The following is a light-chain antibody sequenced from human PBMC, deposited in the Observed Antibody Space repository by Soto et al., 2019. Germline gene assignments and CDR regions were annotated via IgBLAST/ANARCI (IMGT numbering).Light chain of an antibody. CDR2: DAS. J-gene: IGKJ4*01. Sequence: DLQMTQSPSSLSASVGDRVTITCQASQDIRNYLNWYQQKPGKAPNLLIYDASNLRAGVPSWFSGSGSGTEFTFTISSLQPEDLATYYCQHYDHLPPLSFGGGTKVEI. CDR1: QDIRNY. V-gene: IGKV1-33*01. CDR3: QHYDHLPPLS.